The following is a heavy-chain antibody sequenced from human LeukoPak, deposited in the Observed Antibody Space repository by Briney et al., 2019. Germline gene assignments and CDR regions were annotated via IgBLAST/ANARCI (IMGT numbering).Heavy chain of an antibody. J-gene: IGHJ1*01. Sequence: SETLSLTCAVYGGSFSGYYWSWIRQPPGRGLEWLGEINHSGSTNYNPSLKSRVTISVDTSKNQFSLKLSSVTAADTAVYYCARGQNYYDSSGYLQHWGQGTLVTVSS. D-gene: IGHD3-22*01. CDR2: INHSGST. CDR1: GGSFSGYY. CDR3: ARGQNYYDSSGYLQH. V-gene: IGHV4-34*01.